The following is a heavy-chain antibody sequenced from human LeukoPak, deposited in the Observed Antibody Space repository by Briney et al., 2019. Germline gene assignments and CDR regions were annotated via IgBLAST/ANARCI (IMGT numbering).Heavy chain of an antibody. J-gene: IGHJ3*01. CDR1: EFTVISDY. CDR3: ARGSLSGRAFDL. V-gene: IGHV3-53*01. CDR2: IYTGGTT. Sequence: PGGSLRLSCAASEFTVISDYMSWVRQAPGKGLEWVSIIYTGGTTSYADSVKGRFTVPRDDFKNTLSLQMNSLRAEDTAVYYCARGSLSGRAFDLWGQGTMVTVSS.